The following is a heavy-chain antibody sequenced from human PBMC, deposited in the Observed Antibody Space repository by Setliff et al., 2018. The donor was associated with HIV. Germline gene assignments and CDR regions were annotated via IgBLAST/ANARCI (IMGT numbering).Heavy chain of an antibody. CDR3: AKCQSGSLGGMGYGDLYHYYYYMDV. Sequence: GGSLRLSCAASGFIFGNFGLHWVRQAPGEGLEWVSVVSYDGSRTLYADSVKGRFTISRDNSKNTLYLQLHSLRHDDTAVYYCAKCQSGSLGGMGYGDLYHYYYYMDVWGKGTSVTVSS. V-gene: IGHV3-30*19. CDR1: GFIFGNFG. J-gene: IGHJ6*03. CDR2: VSYDGSRT. D-gene: IGHD4-17*01.